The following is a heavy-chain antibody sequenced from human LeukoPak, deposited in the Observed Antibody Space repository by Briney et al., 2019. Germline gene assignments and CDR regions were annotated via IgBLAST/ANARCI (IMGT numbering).Heavy chain of an antibody. D-gene: IGHD4-17*01. V-gene: IGHV4-61*09. J-gene: IGHJ6*04. CDR2: FYSSTRT. Sequence: PSQTLSLTCTVSGYSLTSGSRNWSWIRQPAGKGLEWIGHFYSSTRTTYNPSLESRVTISGDTAKNQFSLKLDSVTAADTAVYFCARCMSELDYGDYAYYYHMDVWGKGTTVTVSS. CDR1: GYSLTSGSRN. CDR3: ARCMSELDYGDYAYYYHMDV.